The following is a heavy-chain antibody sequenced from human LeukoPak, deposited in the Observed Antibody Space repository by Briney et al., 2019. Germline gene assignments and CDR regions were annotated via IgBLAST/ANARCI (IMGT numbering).Heavy chain of an antibody. CDR2: IIPIFGTA. D-gene: IGHD2-15*01. J-gene: IGHJ6*03. CDR1: GGTFSSYA. V-gene: IGHV1-69*06. CDR3: ARVLGGYCSGGSCYRGQYYYMDV. Sequence: ASVKVSCKASGGTFSSYAISCVRQAPGQGLEWMGGIIPIFGTANYAQKFQGRVTITADKSTSTAYMELSSLRSEDTAVYYCARVLGGYCSGGSCYRGQYYYMDVWGKGTTVTVSS.